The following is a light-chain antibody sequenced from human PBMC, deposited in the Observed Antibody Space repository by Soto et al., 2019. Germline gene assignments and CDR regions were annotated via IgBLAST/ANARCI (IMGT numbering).Light chain of an antibody. CDR2: SND. CDR1: SSNIGRNT. V-gene: IGLV1-44*01. Sequence: QSVLTQVPSASETPGQRVTISCSGSSSNIGRNTVNWYQQLPGTAPKLLIYSNDQRPSGVPDRLSGSKSGTSASLAISGLQSEDEADYYCAVWDDSLNAVVFGGGTKLTVL. CDR3: AVWDDSLNAVV. J-gene: IGLJ2*01.